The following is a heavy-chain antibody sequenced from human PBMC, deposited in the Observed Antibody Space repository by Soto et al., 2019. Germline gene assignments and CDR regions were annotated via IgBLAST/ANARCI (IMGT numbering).Heavy chain of an antibody. CDR1: GGSISSYY. CDR2: IYYSGST. D-gene: IGHD3-22*01. V-gene: IGHV4-59*01. Sequence: SETLSLTCTVSGGSISSYYWSWIRQPPGKGLEWIGYIYYSGSTNYNPSLKSRVTISVDTSKNQFSLKLSSVTAADTAVYYCARSKSGYYDSKDPNYFDYWGQGTLVTVSS. J-gene: IGHJ4*02. CDR3: ARSKSGYYDSKDPNYFDY.